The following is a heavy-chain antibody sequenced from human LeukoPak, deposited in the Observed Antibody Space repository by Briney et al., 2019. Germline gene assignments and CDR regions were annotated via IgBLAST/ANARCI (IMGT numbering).Heavy chain of an antibody. D-gene: IGHD1-26*01. V-gene: IGHV4-59*08. J-gene: IGHJ4*02. Sequence: GSTDYNPSLKSRVTISIDTSKNQFSLKLSSVTAADTAVYYCARHFGEFGGSYLSYFDYWGQGTQVTVSS. CDR3: ARHFGEFGGSYLSYFDY. CDR2: GST.